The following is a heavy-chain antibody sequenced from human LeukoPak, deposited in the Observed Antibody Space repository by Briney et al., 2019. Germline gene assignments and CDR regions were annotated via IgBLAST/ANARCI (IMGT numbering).Heavy chain of an antibody. D-gene: IGHD3-10*01. CDR1: GGSFSTFY. Sequence: SETLSLTCTVSGGSFSTFYWTWIRQPAGKGLEWIGRIFTSGNTNYNPSLKSRVTLSVDTSKNHFSLNLSSLTAADTAVYYCARVRRWSGQAGDYYYMDVWGKGTTVTISS. V-gene: IGHV4-4*07. CDR3: ARVRRWSGQAGDYYYMDV. CDR2: IFTSGNT. J-gene: IGHJ6*03.